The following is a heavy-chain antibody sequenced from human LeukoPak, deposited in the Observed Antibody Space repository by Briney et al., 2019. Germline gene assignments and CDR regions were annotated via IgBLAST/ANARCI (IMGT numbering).Heavy chain of an antibody. CDR3: ARGSELGSTFDY. CDR2: IYYTGST. D-gene: IGHD1-26*01. Sequence: SETLSLTCTVSGGSISSYYWGWIRQPPGKGLEWIGYIYYTGSTNYNPSLKSRVTISLDTSKSQFSLKLISVTAADTAVYYCARGSELGSTFDYWGQGTLVTVSS. CDR1: GGSISSYY. J-gene: IGHJ4*02. V-gene: IGHV4-59*01.